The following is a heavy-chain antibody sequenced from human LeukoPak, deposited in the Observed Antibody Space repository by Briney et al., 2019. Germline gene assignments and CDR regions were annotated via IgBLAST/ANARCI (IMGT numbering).Heavy chain of an antibody. V-gene: IGHV3-23*01. D-gene: IGHD5-18*01. J-gene: IGHJ4*02. Sequence: PGGSLRLSCAASGFTVSSDAMSWGRQGPGKGVGWVSAISGSGGSTYYADSVKGRFTISRDNSKNTLYLQMNSLRAEDTAVYYCAKRPAYSYGAYFDYWGQGTLVTVSS. CDR2: ISGSGGST. CDR1: GFTVSSDA. CDR3: AKRPAYSYGAYFDY.